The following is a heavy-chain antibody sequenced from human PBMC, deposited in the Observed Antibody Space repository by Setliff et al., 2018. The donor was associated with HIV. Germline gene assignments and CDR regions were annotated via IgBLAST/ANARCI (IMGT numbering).Heavy chain of an antibody. CDR3: TRVDSNYEKFDC. Sequence: PGGSLRLSCAASGFTFSNAWMNWVRQAPGKGLEWVGRSRNKANSYTTEYAASVKGRFTISRDDSKNSLYLQMNSLKTEDTAVYYCTRVDSNYEKFDCWGQGSLVTVSS. D-gene: IGHD4-4*01. CDR2: SRNKANSYTT. CDR1: GFTFSNAW. V-gene: IGHV3-72*01. J-gene: IGHJ4*02.